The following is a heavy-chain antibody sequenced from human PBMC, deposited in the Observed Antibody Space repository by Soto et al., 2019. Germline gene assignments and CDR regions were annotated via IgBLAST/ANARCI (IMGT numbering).Heavy chain of an antibody. D-gene: IGHD5-18*01. Sequence: DVQLVESGGGLVQPGGSLRLSCAASGITFINYWMTWVRQVPGKGLEWVANIKEDGSEKYFVDSVKGRFTISRDNARNSLDLKVNSLRAEDTAVYYCACDGGGYSYGYYFDSWGRGALVPVSS. CDR2: IKEDGSEK. CDR1: GITFINYW. J-gene: IGHJ4*02. CDR3: ACDGGGYSYGYYFDS. V-gene: IGHV3-7*05.